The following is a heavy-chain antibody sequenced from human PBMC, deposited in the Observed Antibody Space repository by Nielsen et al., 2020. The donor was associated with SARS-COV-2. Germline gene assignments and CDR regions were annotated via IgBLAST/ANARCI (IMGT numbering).Heavy chain of an antibody. J-gene: IGHJ4*02. CDR3: TTVGIRWFSIY. Sequence: GGSLRLSCAASGFAFTNAWMNWVRETPGKGLEWVGRIKRRSDGATAEYAAPVTGRFSISRDDSRYTVYLQMNSLKTEDTGVYYCTTVGIRWFSIYWGQGTLVTVSS. D-gene: IGHD2-15*01. CDR2: IKRRSDGATA. V-gene: IGHV3-15*01. CDR1: GFAFTNAW.